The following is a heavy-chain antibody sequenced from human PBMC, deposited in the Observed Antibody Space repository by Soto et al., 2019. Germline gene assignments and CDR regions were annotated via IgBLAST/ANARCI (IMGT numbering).Heavy chain of an antibody. CDR2: AYYRSKWYN. CDR3: ARSGPGGYIDY. D-gene: IGHD2-15*01. CDR1: GDSVSSNSAA. J-gene: IGHJ4*02. V-gene: IGHV6-1*01. Sequence: SQTLSLTCAISGDSVSSNSAAWKCIIQSPSRGLEWLGRAYYRSKWYNHYAVSMKSRITVNPDTSKNQFSLQLNSVTPEDTAVYYCARSGPGGYIDYWGQGTLVTVSS.